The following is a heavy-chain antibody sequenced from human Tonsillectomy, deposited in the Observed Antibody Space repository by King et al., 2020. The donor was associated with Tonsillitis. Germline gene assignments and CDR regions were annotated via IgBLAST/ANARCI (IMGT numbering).Heavy chain of an antibody. CDR1: GYIFSKFG. V-gene: IGHV1-18*01. CDR2: VSGDNGDT. J-gene: IGHJ4*02. D-gene: IGHD5-18*01. Sequence: QLVQSGPEVKKPGASVRVSCKASGYIFSKFGITWVRQAPGQRLEWVGWVSGDNGDTKYAQSFQGRVTMTTDTSTTTAYMDLSSLRTDDTAVYYCAKDKPTAMVALDYWGQGTLVTVSS. CDR3: AKDKPTAMVALDY.